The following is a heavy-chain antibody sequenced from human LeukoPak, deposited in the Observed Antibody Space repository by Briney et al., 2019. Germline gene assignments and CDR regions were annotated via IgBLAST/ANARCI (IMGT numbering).Heavy chain of an antibody. CDR1: GGSFSGYY. Sequence: SETLSLTCAVYGGSFSGYYWSWIRQPPGKGQEWIGEINHSGSTNYNPSLKSRVTISVDTSKNQFSLKLSSVTAADTAVYYCASFDYDSSGQSDHWGQGTMVTVSS. D-gene: IGHD3-22*01. CDR3: ASFDYDSSGQSDH. V-gene: IGHV4-34*01. CDR2: INHSGST. J-gene: IGHJ3*01.